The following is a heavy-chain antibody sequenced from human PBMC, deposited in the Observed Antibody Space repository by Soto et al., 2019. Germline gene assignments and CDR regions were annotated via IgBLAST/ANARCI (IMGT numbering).Heavy chain of an antibody. CDR2: IYYSGST. CDR3: ARDPSGYYYYGMDV. Sequence: PSETLSLTCTVSVGSISSGGYYWSWIRQHPGKGLEWIGYIYYSGSTYYNPSLKSRVTISVDTSKNQFSLKLSSVTAADTAVYYCARDPSGYYYYGMDVWGQGTTVTVSS. V-gene: IGHV4-31*03. J-gene: IGHJ6*02. CDR1: VGSISSGGYY.